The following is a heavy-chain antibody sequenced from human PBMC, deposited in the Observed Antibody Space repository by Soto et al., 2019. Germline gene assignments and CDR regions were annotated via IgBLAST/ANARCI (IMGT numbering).Heavy chain of an antibody. Sequence: SETLSLTCTVSGGSISSGGYYWSWIRQHPGKGLEWIGYIYYSGSTYYNSSLKSRVTISVDTSKNQFSLKLSSVTAADTAVYYCAREVAAAGTYYYYMDVWGKGTTVTVSS. CDR3: AREVAAAGTYYYYMDV. D-gene: IGHD6-13*01. CDR2: IYYSGST. J-gene: IGHJ6*03. CDR1: GGSISSGGYY. V-gene: IGHV4-31*03.